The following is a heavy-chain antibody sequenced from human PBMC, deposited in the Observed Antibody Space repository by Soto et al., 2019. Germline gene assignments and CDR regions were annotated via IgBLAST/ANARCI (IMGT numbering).Heavy chain of an antibody. J-gene: IGHJ4*02. CDR2: VNTDGSDT. D-gene: IGHD6-19*01. Sequence: EVQLIESGGGLVQPGGSLRLSCAASGFTFTKSWMHWVRQTPGKGLEWVSRVNTDGSDTIYADSVKGRFTISRDNAKNTLYLQLISLIADDTAMYYCAGDQSVSGPTTFHYWGQGALVTVSS. V-gene: IGHV3-74*01. CDR1: GFTFTKSW. CDR3: AGDQSVSGPTTFHY.